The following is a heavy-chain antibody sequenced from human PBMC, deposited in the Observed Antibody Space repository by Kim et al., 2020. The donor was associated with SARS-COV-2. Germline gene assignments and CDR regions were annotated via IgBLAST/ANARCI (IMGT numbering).Heavy chain of an antibody. J-gene: IGHJ4*02. Sequence: TYYADSVKGRVTISRDKSKNTLYLQMNSLRAEDTAVYYCARAGLRDYFDYWGQGTLVTVSS. CDR3: ARAGLRDYFDY. D-gene: IGHD2-21*01. V-gene: IGHV3-66*01. CDR2: T.